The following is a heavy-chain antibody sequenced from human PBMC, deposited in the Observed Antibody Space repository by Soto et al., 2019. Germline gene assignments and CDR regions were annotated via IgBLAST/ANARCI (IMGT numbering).Heavy chain of an antibody. CDR2: IIPIFGTA. D-gene: IGHD3-22*01. Sequence: GPPVKVSCKASGGTFSSYAISWVRQAPGQGLEWMRGIIPIFGTANYAQKFQGRVTITADESTSTVYMELSSLRSEDTAVYYCARAAGYYYDSSGYYYVDENWFDPWGQGTLVTVS. V-gene: IGHV1-69*13. CDR1: GGTFSSYA. CDR3: ARAAGYYYDSSGYYYVDENWFDP. J-gene: IGHJ5*02.